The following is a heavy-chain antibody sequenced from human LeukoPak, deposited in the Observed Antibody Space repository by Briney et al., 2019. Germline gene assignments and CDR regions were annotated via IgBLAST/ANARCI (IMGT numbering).Heavy chain of an antibody. CDR2: ISHSGST. D-gene: IGHD3-10*01. CDR1: GGSFSGYY. Sequence: SETLSLTCAVYGGSFSGYYWSWIRQPPGKGLEWIGEISHSGSTNYNPSLKSRVTISVDTSKNQFSLKLSSVTAADTAVYYCARGFSYTYDAFDIWGQGTMVTVSS. J-gene: IGHJ3*02. CDR3: ARGFSYTYDAFDI. V-gene: IGHV4-34*01.